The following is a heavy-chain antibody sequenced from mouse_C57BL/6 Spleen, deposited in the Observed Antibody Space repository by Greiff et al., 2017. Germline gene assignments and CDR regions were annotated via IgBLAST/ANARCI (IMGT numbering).Heavy chain of an antibody. CDR3: ARGGDYDVGYYYAMDD. CDR1: GYTFTDYN. Sequence: EVKLVESGPELVKPGASVKIPCKASGYTFTDYNMDWVKQSHGKSLEWIGDINPNNGGTIYNQKFKGKATLTVDKSSSTAYMELRSLTSEDTAVYYCARGGDYDVGYYYAMDDWGQGTSVTVSS. J-gene: IGHJ4*01. V-gene: IGHV1-18*01. D-gene: IGHD2-4*01. CDR2: INPNNGGT.